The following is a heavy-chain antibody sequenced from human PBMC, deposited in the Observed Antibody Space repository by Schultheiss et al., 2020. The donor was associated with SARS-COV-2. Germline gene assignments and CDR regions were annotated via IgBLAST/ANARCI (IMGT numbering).Heavy chain of an antibody. Sequence: GSLRLSCAASGFMFSQYGMTWVRQAPGKGLEWVSSISGGANAIHYADSVKGRFTISRDNWKNTLYLQMNSLRAEDTAIYYCAKGELYYYGSGSFSSEYWGQGTLVTVSS. J-gene: IGHJ4*02. CDR2: ISGGANAI. D-gene: IGHD3-10*01. CDR3: AKGELYYYGSGSFSSEY. CDR1: GFMFSQYG. V-gene: IGHV3-23*01.